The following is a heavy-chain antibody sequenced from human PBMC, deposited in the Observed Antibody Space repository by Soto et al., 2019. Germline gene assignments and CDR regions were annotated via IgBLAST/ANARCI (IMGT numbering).Heavy chain of an antibody. J-gene: IGHJ3*02. Sequence: SQTLSLTCTVSGGSISSYWSWIRQPPGKGLEWIGYIYNAGTTKYNPSLNSRVTISVDTSKNQVSLKLTSVSAADTAVYYCAKDAFDILGQGKMVTVS. CDR1: GGSISSY. V-gene: IGHV4-4*08. CDR3: AKDAFDI. CDR2: IYNAGTT.